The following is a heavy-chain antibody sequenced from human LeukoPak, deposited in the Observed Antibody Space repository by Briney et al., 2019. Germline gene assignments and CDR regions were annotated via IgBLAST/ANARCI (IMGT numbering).Heavy chain of an antibody. CDR3: ARVRDYYDSSGWGYYFDY. CDR1: GFTFSSYW. Sequence: PGGSLRLSCAASGFTFSSYWMSWVRQAPGKGLEWVADIKQDGSEKYYVDSVKGRFTISRDNAKNSLYLQMNSLRAEDTAVYYCARVRDYYDSSGWGYYFDYWGQGTLVTVSS. J-gene: IGHJ4*02. D-gene: IGHD3-22*01. V-gene: IGHV3-7*01. CDR2: IKQDGSEK.